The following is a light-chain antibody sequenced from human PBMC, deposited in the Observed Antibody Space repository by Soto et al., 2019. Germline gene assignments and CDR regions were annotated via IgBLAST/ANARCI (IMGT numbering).Light chain of an antibody. Sequence: QSALAQPPPASRSPGQSVTISCTGTSSDVGKYDYVSWFQHHPGKAPKLIIYEHSKRPSRVPDRFSGSKSCSTASLPLSGFQTEVEGDDYRKVYVAGSTVFGSGT. J-gene: IGLJ1*01. CDR3: KVYVAGSTV. CDR1: SSDVGKYDY. CDR2: EHS. V-gene: IGLV2-8*01.